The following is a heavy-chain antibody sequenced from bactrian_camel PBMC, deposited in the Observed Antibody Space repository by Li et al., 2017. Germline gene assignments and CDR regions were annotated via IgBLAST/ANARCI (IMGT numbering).Heavy chain of an antibody. CDR2: IYTDGGST. D-gene: IGHD4*01. J-gene: IGHJ4*01. Sequence: HVQLVESGGGSVQAGGSLTLSCAQSGRATPSRQYCMGRFRQAPGKEREEIAGIYTDGGSTYYDDSVKGRFTISQDNAGNTLSLQMNSLKPEDTAMYYCAASATYNVADCYDYNYWGQGTQVTVSS. CDR3: AASATYNVADCYDYNY. V-gene: IGHV3S54*01. CDR1: GRATPSRQYC.